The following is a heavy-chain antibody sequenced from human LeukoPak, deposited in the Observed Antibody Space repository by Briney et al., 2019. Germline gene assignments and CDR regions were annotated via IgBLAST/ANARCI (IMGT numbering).Heavy chain of an antibody. CDR3: ARDTHTGTTNWFDP. CDR1: GFTFSSYE. D-gene: IGHD1-1*01. J-gene: IGHJ5*02. CDR2: ISSSGSTI. V-gene: IGHV3-48*03. Sequence: GGSLRLSCAASGFTFSSYEMNWVRQAPGKGLEWVSYISSSGSTIYYADSVKGRFTISRDNAKNSLYLQMNSLRAEDTAVYYCARDTHTGTTNWFDPWGQGTLVTVSS.